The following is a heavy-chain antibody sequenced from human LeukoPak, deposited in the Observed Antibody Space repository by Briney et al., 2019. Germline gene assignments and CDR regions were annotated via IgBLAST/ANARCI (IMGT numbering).Heavy chain of an antibody. V-gene: IGHV3-23*01. CDR2: ISGSGGST. CDR1: GFTFSSYA. Sequence: GGSLRLSCAASGFTFSSYAMSWVRQAPGKGLEWVSAISGSGGSTYYADSVKGRFTISRDNSKNTLYLQMNSLRAEDTAVYYCAKDLDSSGIVVVTAVNHDYWGQGTLVTVSS. CDR3: AKDLDSSGIVVVTAVNHDY. J-gene: IGHJ4*02. D-gene: IGHD3-22*01.